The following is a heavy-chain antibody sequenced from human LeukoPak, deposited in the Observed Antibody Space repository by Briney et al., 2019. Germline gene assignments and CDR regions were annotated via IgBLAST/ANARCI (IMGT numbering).Heavy chain of an antibody. V-gene: IGHV3-66*02. CDR3: ARGYSYGHGGYFDY. CDR2: IYSGGST. J-gene: IGHJ4*02. Sequence: GGSLRLSCAASGFTVSSNYMSWVRQAPGKGLERVSVIYSGGSTYYADSVKGRFTISRDNSKNTLYLQMNSLRAEDTAVYYCARGYSYGHGGYFDYWGQGTLVTVSS. D-gene: IGHD5-18*01. CDR1: GFTVSSNY.